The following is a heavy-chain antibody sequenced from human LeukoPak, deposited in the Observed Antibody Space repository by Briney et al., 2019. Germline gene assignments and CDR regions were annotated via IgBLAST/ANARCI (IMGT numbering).Heavy chain of an antibody. CDR3: ARVYYYDSSGYSWIFDY. D-gene: IGHD3-22*01. Sequence: ASGTLSLTCAVSGGSISSSNWWSWVRQPPGKGLEWIGEIYHSGSTNYNPSLKSRVTISVDRSKNQFSLKLSSVTAADTAVYYCARVYYYDSSGYSWIFDYWGQGTLVTVSS. CDR2: IYHSGST. J-gene: IGHJ4*02. V-gene: IGHV4-4*02. CDR1: GGSISSSNW.